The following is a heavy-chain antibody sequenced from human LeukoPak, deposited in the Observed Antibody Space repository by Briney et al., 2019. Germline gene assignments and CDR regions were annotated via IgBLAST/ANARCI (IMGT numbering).Heavy chain of an antibody. V-gene: IGHV4-59*01. Sequence: SETLSLTCTVSGGSISSYYWSWIRQPPGKGLEWIGYIYYSGSTNYNPSLKSRVTISVDTSKNQFSLKLSSVTAADTAVYYCARDGSVGNSFDYWGQGTLVTVSS. CDR2: IYYSGST. CDR1: GGSISSYY. CDR3: ARDGSVGNSFDY. D-gene: IGHD5-12*01. J-gene: IGHJ4*02.